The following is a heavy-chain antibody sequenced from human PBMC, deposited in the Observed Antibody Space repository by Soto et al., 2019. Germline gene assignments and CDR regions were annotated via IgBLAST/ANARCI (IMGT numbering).Heavy chain of an antibody. CDR3: GRGRSGQIVVFY. J-gene: IGHJ4*02. CDR2: IGPESGAT. D-gene: IGHD1-26*01. V-gene: IGHV1-2*02. CDR1: GYTFTGHY. Sequence: GASVKVSCKASGYTFTGHYIHWVRQAPEQGPEWMGEIGPESGATRYAQRFQGRVTMTRDMSITTVYMELNNQSPDDTAVYYCGRGRSGQIVVFYWGQGTPVTVSS.